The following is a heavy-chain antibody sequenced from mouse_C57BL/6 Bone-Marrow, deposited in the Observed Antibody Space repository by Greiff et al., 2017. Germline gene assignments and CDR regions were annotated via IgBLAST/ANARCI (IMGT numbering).Heavy chain of an antibody. CDR2: ISGGGGNT. CDR3: ARRRSRGYDAKDY. V-gene: IGHV5-9*01. Sequence: EVQLVESGGGLVKPGGSLKLSCAASGFTFSSYTMSWVRQTPEKRLEWVATISGGGGNTYYPDSVKGRFTISRDNAKNTLYMQMSSLRSEDTALYYCARRRSRGYDAKDYWGQGTSVTVSS. CDR1: GFTFSSYT. J-gene: IGHJ4*01. D-gene: IGHD1-1*01.